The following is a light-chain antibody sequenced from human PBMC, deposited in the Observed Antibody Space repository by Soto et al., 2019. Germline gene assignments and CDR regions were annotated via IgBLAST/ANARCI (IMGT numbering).Light chain of an antibody. CDR1: QDISKY. J-gene: IGKJ4*01. V-gene: IGKV1-33*01. Sequence: DIQMTQSPSSLSASVGEVITITFQASQDISKYLNWYQHKPGKAPKLLIYDASNFETGVPSRFSGSGSGTEFTFTISSLQPEDIATYYCQQYDNLPLTFGGGTKVDIK. CDR2: DAS. CDR3: QQYDNLPLT.